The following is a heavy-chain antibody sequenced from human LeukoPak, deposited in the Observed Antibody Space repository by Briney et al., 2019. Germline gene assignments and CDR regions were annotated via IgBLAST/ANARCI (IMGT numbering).Heavy chain of an antibody. CDR1: GFTFSSYA. Sequence: PGGSLRLSCAASGFTFSSYAMHWVRQAPGKGLEWVAVISYDGSNKYCADSVKGRFTISRDNSKNTLYLQMNSLRAEDTAVYYCARADRLYCSGGSCYGGSFDIWGQGTMVTVSS. CDR2: ISYDGSNK. J-gene: IGHJ3*02. CDR3: ARADRLYCSGGSCYGGSFDI. D-gene: IGHD2-15*01. V-gene: IGHV3-30-3*01.